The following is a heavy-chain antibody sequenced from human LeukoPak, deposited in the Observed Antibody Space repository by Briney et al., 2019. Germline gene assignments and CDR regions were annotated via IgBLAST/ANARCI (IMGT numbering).Heavy chain of an antibody. CDR2: IYYSGST. Sequence: SQTLSLTCTVSGGSISSGGYYWSWIRQHPGKGLEWIGYIYYSGSTYYNPSLKSRVTISVDTSKNQFSLKLSSVTAADTAVYYWSRVDRSGWYGLFEYWGQGTLVNVSS. J-gene: IGHJ4*02. D-gene: IGHD6-19*01. V-gene: IGHV4-31*03. CDR1: GGSISSGGYY. CDR3: SRVDRSGWYGLFEY.